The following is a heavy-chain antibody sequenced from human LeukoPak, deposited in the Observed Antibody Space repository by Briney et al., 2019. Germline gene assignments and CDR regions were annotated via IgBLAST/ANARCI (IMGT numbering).Heavy chain of an antibody. CDR3: ARRSSSWKFDY. CDR2: ISHSGST. J-gene: IGHJ4*02. CDR1: GGSFSGYY. Sequence: PSETLSLTCAVYGGSFSGYYWSWIRQPPGKGLEWIGEISHSGSTNYNPSLKSRVTISVDTSKNQFSLKLSSVTAADTAVYYCARRSSSWKFDYWGQGTLVTVSS. D-gene: IGHD6-13*01. V-gene: IGHV4-34*01.